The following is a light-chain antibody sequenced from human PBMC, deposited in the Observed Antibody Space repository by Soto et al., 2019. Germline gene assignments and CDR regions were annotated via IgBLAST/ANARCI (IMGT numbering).Light chain of an antibody. Sequence: QSVLTQPASVSGSPGQSITISFTGTSSEVGGYNYVSWYKQHPGKAPKLMIYEVSNRPSEVSNRFSGSKSGNTASLTISGLHAEDEADYYCSSYTSSSTRVFGGGTKLTVL. V-gene: IGLV2-14*01. CDR2: EVS. CDR1: SSEVGGYNY. J-gene: IGLJ3*02. CDR3: SSYTSSSTRV.